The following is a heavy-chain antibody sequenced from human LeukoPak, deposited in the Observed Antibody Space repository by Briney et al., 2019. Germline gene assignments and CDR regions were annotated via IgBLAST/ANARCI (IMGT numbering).Heavy chain of an antibody. CDR2: IYTSGSI. CDR1: GGSISSYY. CDR3: ARVSGLNNFDY. Sequence: PSETLSLTCTVSGGSISSYYWSWIRQPAGKGLEWIGRIYTSGSITYNPSLKSRVSMSVDTSKNQFSLKLSSVTAAETAVYYCARVSGLNNFDYWGQGTLVTVSS. D-gene: IGHD1/OR15-1a*01. V-gene: IGHV4-4*07. J-gene: IGHJ4*02.